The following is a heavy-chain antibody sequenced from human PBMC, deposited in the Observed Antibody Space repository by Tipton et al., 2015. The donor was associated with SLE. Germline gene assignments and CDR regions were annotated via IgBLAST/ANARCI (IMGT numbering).Heavy chain of an antibody. CDR2: IYTSGST. CDR3: ATPGYCSGGSCYPALGY. CDR1: GGSFSGYY. D-gene: IGHD2-15*01. J-gene: IGHJ4*02. V-gene: IGHV4-59*10. Sequence: TLFLTCAVYGGSFSGYYWSWIRQPAGKGLEWIGHIYTSGSTNYNPSLKSRVTISVDTSKNQFSLKLSSVTAADTAVYYCATPGYCSGGSCYPALGYWGQGTLVTVSS.